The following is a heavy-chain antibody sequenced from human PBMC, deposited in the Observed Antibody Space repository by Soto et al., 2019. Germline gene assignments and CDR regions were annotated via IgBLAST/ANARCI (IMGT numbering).Heavy chain of an antibody. V-gene: IGHV3-33*01. D-gene: IGHD6-13*01. CDR2: IWFDGSNK. Sequence: GGSLRLSCAASGFTFSSYGMHWVRQAPGKGLEWVAVIWFDGSNKYYADSVKGRFTISRENSKNTLYLQMNSLRAEDTAVYYCARDPYIAAAGTVDYWGQGTLVTVSS. CDR3: ARDPYIAAAGTVDY. J-gene: IGHJ4*02. CDR1: GFTFSSYG.